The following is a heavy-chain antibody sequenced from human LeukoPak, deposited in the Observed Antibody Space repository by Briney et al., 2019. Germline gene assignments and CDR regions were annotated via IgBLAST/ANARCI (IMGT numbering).Heavy chain of an antibody. CDR1: GFTFSSYG. D-gene: IGHD4-17*01. V-gene: IGHV3-21*01. Sequence: PGGSLRLSCAASGFTFSSYGMNWVRQAPGKGLEWVSSISSSSSYIYYADSVKGRFTISRDNAKNSLYLQMNSLRAEDTAVYYCARTLAATVTTTNWFDPWGQGTLVTVSS. CDR2: ISSSSSYI. CDR3: ARTLAATVTTTNWFDP. J-gene: IGHJ5*02.